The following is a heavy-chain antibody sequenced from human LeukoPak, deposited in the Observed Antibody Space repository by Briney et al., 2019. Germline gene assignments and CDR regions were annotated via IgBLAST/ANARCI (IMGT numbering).Heavy chain of an antibody. CDR3: ARHVGGGDIVVVPAGFDP. J-gene: IGHJ5*02. CDR1: GYSFTSYW. Sequence: GESLKISCKGSGYSFTSYWIGWVRQMPEKGLEWMGIIYPGDSDTRYSPSFQGQVTISADKSISTAYLQWSSLKASDTAMYYCARHVGGGDIVVVPAGFDPWGQGTLVTVSS. V-gene: IGHV5-51*01. D-gene: IGHD2-2*01. CDR2: IYPGDSDT.